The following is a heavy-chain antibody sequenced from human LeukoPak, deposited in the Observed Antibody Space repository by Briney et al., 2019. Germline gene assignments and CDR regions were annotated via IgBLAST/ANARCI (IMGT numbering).Heavy chain of an antibody. CDR2: IYYSGST. V-gene: IGHV4-39*01. D-gene: IGHD2-21*01. CDR3: ARRIPTFFFDY. CDR1: GGSISRSSYY. Sequence: SETLSLTCSVSGGSISRSSYYWGWVRQPPWKGLDWIGSIYYSGSTYYNPSLKSRVTISVDTSKNHFSLKLTSVTAADTAVYYCARRIPTFFFDYWGQGTLVTVSS. J-gene: IGHJ4*02.